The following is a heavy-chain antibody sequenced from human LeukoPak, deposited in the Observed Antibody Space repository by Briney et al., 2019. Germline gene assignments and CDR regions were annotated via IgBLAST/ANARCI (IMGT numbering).Heavy chain of an antibody. V-gene: IGHV5-51*01. Sequence: GESLKISCKGSGYSFTSYWIGWVRQMPGKGLEWMGIIYPRDSDTRYSPSFQGQVTVSADKSISTAYLQWNTLEASDTAVYYCARRQYSGYDFDFWGQGTPVTVSS. D-gene: IGHD5-12*01. J-gene: IGHJ4*02. CDR1: GYSFTSYW. CDR2: IYPRDSDT. CDR3: ARRQYSGYDFDF.